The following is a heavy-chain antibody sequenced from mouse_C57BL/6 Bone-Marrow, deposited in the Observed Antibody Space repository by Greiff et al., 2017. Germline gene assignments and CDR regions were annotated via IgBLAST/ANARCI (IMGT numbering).Heavy chain of an antibody. CDR3: ARRPFYGSSYYFDY. D-gene: IGHD1-1*01. Sequence: QVQLQQPGAELVRPGTSVKLSCKASGYTFTSYWMHWVKQRPGQGLEWIGVIDPSDSYTNYNQKFKGKATLTVDTSSSTAYMQLSSLTSEDSAVXYCARRPFYGSSYYFDYGAKAPLSQSPQ. CDR2: IDPSDSYT. CDR1: GYTFTSYW. J-gene: IGHJ2*01. V-gene: IGHV1-59*01.